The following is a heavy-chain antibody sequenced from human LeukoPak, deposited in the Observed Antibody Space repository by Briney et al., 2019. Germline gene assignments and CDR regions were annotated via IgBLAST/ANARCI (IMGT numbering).Heavy chain of an antibody. V-gene: IGHV4-4*02. D-gene: IGHD6-19*01. CDR1: GGSISSSNW. CDR3: ARRAEAVAGSIDY. CDR2: IYHSGST. J-gene: IGHJ4*02. Sequence: SETLSLTCAVSGGSISSSNWWSWVRQPPGKGLEWIGQIYHSGSTNYNPSLKSRVTISVDKSKNQFSLKLSSVTAADTAVYYCARRAEAVAGSIDYWGQGTLVTVSS.